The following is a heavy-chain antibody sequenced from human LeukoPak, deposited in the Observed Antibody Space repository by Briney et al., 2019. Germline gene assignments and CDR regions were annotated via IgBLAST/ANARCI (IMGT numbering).Heavy chain of an antibody. D-gene: IGHD6-13*01. CDR1: GGSFSGYY. CDR3: ARQLITASYSSSWYGGAFDY. CDR2: IYTSGST. V-gene: IGHV4-59*10. J-gene: IGHJ4*02. Sequence: SETLSLTCAVYGGSFSGYYWSWIRQPAGKGLEWIGRIYTSGSTNYNPSLKSRVTMSVDTSKNQFSLKLSSVTAADTAVYYCARQLITASYSSSWYGGAFDYWGQGTLVTVSS.